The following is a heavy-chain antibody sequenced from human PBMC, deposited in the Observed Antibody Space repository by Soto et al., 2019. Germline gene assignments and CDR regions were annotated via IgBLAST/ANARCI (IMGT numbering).Heavy chain of an antibody. V-gene: IGHV4-39*01. CDR3: ARDYGSGSYLPWFDP. J-gene: IGHJ5*02. CDR1: GGSISSRSYY. Sequence: QLQLQESGPGLVKPSETLSLTCTVSGGSISSRSYYWGWIRQPPGKGLEWIGSIYYSGSTYYNPSLKSRVTISVDTSKNQFSLKLSSVTAADTAVYYCARDYGSGSYLPWFDPWGQGTLVTVSS. CDR2: IYYSGST. D-gene: IGHD3-10*01.